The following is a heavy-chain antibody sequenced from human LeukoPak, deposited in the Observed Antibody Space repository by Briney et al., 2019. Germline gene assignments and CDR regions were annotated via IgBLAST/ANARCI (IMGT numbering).Heavy chain of an antibody. CDR3: ARHGVGRGGDFDY. Sequence: SETLSLICIVSGGSISNHYWTWIRQTPGKGLEGIGDIYYTGTTKYNPSLKSRVTISIDTSKNQFSLKLSSVTAADTAVYYCARHGVGRGGDFDYWGQGTLVTVSS. J-gene: IGHJ4*02. CDR2: IYYTGTT. V-gene: IGHV4-59*08. CDR1: GGSISNHY. D-gene: IGHD3-10*01.